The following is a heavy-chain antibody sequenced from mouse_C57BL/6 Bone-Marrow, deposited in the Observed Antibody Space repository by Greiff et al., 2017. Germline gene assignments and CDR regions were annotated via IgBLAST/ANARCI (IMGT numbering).Heavy chain of an antibody. V-gene: IGHV1-64*01. Sequence: QVQLQQPGAELVKPGASVKLSCKASGYTFTSYWMHWVKQRPGQGLEWIGMIHPNSGSTNYNEKFKSKATLTVDKSSSTAYMQLSSLTSEDSAVYYCARKDIYYEYDGAWFAYWGQGTLVTVSA. CDR2: IHPNSGST. CDR1: GYTFTSYW. D-gene: IGHD2-4*01. CDR3: ARKDIYYEYDGAWFAY. J-gene: IGHJ3*01.